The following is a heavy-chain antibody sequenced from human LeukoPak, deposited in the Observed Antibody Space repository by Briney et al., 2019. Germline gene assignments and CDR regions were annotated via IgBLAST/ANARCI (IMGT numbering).Heavy chain of an antibody. CDR2: IYYSGST. D-gene: IGHD3-22*01. CDR1: GGSISSYY. Sequence: SETLSLTCTVSGGSISSYYWSWIRQPPGKGLEWIGYIYYSGSTNYNPSLKSQVTISVDTSKNQFSLKLSSVTAADTAVYYCARVDDSSGNDAFDIWGQGTMVTVSS. V-gene: IGHV4-59*01. CDR3: ARVDDSSGNDAFDI. J-gene: IGHJ3*02.